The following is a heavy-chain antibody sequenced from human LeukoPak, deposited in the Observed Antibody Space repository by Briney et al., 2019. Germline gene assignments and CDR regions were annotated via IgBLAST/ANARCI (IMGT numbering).Heavy chain of an antibody. CDR1: GFTFSRHW. J-gene: IGHJ2*01. CDR2: INGGGSGT. D-gene: IGHD3-22*01. Sequence: GGSLRLSCAASGFTFSRHWMHWVRQAPGKGLEWVSSINGGGSGTYYADSVKGRFTISRDNSKNTLDLQMNSLRAEDTAVYYCAKFRGSVYYHWHFDLWGRGTLVTVSS. V-gene: IGHV3-NL1*01. CDR3: AKFRGSVYYHWHFDL.